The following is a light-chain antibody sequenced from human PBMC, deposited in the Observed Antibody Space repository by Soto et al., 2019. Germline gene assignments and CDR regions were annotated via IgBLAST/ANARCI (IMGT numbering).Light chain of an antibody. Sequence: EIVLTQSPGTLSLSPGERVTLSCRASQSVGSSYLAWYQQKPGQAPRLLIYGASSRAAGIPDRLSGSGSGTDFTLTISRLEPEDVAVYYCQQYGSSPRTFGQGTKLEIK. CDR1: QSVGSSY. CDR3: QQYGSSPRT. CDR2: GAS. V-gene: IGKV3-20*01. J-gene: IGKJ2*01.